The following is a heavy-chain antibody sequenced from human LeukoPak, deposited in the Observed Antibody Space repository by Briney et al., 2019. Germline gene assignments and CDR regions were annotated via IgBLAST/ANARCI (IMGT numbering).Heavy chain of an antibody. CDR1: GFTFSSYA. Sequence: GASLRLSCAASGFTFSSYAMSWVRQAPGKGLEWVAVISYDGSNKYYADSVKGRFTISRDNSKNTLYLQMNSLRAEDTAVYYCASNYAHYYYYYGMDVWGQGTTVTVSS. J-gene: IGHJ6*02. CDR2: ISYDGSNK. V-gene: IGHV3-30-3*01. D-gene: IGHD4-11*01. CDR3: ASNYAHYYYYYGMDV.